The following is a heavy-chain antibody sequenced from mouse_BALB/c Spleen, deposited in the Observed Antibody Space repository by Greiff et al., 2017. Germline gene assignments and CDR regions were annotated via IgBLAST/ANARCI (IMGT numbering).Heavy chain of an antibody. J-gene: IGHJ4*01. CDR3: ARGPSYDYAMGY. Sequence: VQLQQSGAELARPGASVKMSCKASGYTFTGYTMHWVKQRPGQGLEWIGYINPSSGYTNYNQKFKDKATLTADTSSSTAYMQLSSLTSEDSAVYFCARGPSYDYAMGYWGQGTSVTVSS. CDR2: INPSSGYT. CDR1: GYTFTGYT. D-gene: IGHD1-1*01. V-gene: IGHV1-4*01.